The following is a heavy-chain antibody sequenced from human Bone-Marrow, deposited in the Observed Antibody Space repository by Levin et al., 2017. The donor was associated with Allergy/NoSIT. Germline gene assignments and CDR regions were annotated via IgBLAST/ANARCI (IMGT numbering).Heavy chain of an antibody. CDR2: IYYSGST. CDR1: GGSISSYY. Sequence: SETLSLTCTVSGGSISSYYWSWIRQPPGKGLEWIGYIYYSGSTNYNPSLKSRVTISVDTSKNQFSLKLSSVTAADTAVYYCARENGDYYYYYYMDVWGKGTTVTVSS. D-gene: IGHD1-1*01. J-gene: IGHJ6*03. V-gene: IGHV4-59*01. CDR3: ARENGDYYYYYYMDV.